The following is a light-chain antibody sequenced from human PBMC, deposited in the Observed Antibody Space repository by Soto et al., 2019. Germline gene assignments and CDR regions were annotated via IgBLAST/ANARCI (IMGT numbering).Light chain of an antibody. CDR2: GAS. CDR1: QTVRSSS. V-gene: IGKV3-20*01. CDR3: QQYGSSPRT. Sequence: VWTQSPGTLSWSAGERATLSCRASQTVRSSSSAWYQQKPGQAPRLLIFGASTRAAGFPDRFSGSGSGTDFTLTISRLEPEDFAVYYCQQYGSSPRTFDQGTKVDIK. J-gene: IGKJ1*01.